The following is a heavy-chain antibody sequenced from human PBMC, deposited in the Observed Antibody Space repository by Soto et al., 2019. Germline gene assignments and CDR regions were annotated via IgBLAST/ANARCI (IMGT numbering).Heavy chain of an antibody. CDR3: ARERGVVVATNGRNWFDP. CDR1: GGSISSGDYY. Sequence: SETLSLTCTVSGGSISSGDYYWSWIRQPPGKGLEWIGYIYYSGSTYYNPSLKSRVTISVDTSKNQFSLKLSSVTAADTAVYYCARERGVVVATNGRNWFDPWGQGTLVTVSS. V-gene: IGHV4-30-4*01. CDR2: IYYSGST. D-gene: IGHD2-15*01. J-gene: IGHJ5*02.